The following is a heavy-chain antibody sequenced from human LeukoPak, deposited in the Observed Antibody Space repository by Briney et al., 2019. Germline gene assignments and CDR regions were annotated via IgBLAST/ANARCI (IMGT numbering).Heavy chain of an antibody. J-gene: IGHJ6*02. CDR3: ALGDYYYGMDV. Sequence: ASVKVSCKASGYTFTSYGISWVRQAPGQGLEWMGWISAYNGNTNYAQKLQGRVTITADESTSTAYMELSSLRSEDTAVYYCALGDYYYGMDVWGQGTTVTVSS. CDR2: ISAYNGNT. D-gene: IGHD3-16*01. V-gene: IGHV1-18*01. CDR1: GYTFTSYG.